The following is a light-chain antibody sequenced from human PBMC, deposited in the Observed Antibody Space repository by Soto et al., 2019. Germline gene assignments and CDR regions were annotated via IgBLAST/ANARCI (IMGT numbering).Light chain of an antibody. V-gene: IGLV4-69*01. CDR2: INYDGTH. CDR3: QSLGTGIQV. CDR1: SGYSTNA. Sequence: QTVVTQSPSASASLGASVKLTCTLSSGYSTNAIAWHQQQSEKGPRFLMKINYDGTHSKGDGFFDRFSGSSSGAERHLSISSLQSEDEADYYCQSLGTGIQVFGGWTKLTVL. J-gene: IGLJ3*02.